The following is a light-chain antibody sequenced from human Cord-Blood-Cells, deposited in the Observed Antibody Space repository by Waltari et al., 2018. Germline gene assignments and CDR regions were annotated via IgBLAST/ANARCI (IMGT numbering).Light chain of an antibody. J-gene: IGLJ2*01. CDR1: SSHVGASNY. CDR2: DVS. V-gene: IGLV2-14*01. Sequence: QSALTQPASVSGSPGQSITISCTGTSSHVGASNYVSWYQQHPGKAPKLMIYDVSNRPSGVSNRFSGSKSGNTASLTISGLQAEDEADYYCSSYTSSSTVVFGGGTKLTVL. CDR3: SSYTSSSTVV.